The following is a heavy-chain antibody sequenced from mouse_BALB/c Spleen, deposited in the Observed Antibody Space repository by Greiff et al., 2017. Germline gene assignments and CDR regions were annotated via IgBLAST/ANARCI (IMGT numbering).Heavy chain of an antibody. J-gene: IGHJ4*01. Sequence: QVQLQQSGAELAKPGASVKMSCKASGYTFTSYWMHWVKQRPGQGLEWIGYINPSTGYTEYNQKFKDKATLTADKSSSTAYMQLSSLTSEDSAVYYCAREDGNYDYYAMDYWGQGTSVTGSS. CDR3: AREDGNYDYYAMDY. D-gene: IGHD2-1*01. CDR2: INPSTGYT. CDR1: GYTFTSYW. V-gene: IGHV1-7*01.